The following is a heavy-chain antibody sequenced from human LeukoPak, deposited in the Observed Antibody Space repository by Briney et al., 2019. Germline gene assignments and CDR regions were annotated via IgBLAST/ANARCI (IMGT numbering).Heavy chain of an antibody. Sequence: GESLKISCKGSGYSFTSYWIGWVRQMPGKGLEWMGIIYPGDSDTRYRPSFQGQVTISADKSISTAYLQWSSLKASDTAMYYCARSQVDFWSGLSANWFDPWGQGTLVTVSS. CDR2: IYPGDSDT. D-gene: IGHD3-3*01. CDR3: ARSQVDFWSGLSANWFDP. V-gene: IGHV5-51*01. J-gene: IGHJ5*02. CDR1: GYSFTSYW.